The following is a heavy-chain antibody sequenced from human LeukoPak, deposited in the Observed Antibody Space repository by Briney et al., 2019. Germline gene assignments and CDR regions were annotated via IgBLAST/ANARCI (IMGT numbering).Heavy chain of an antibody. Sequence: GGSLRLSCAASGFISISYTMNWVRQAPGKGLEWVAFIRYDGSNKYYADSVKGRFTISRDNSKNTLYLQMNSLRAEDTAVYYCAKDTGYYGSGSYFFDYWGQGTLVTVSS. CDR3: AKDTGYYGSGSYFFDY. CDR2: IRYDGSNK. D-gene: IGHD3-10*01. CDR1: GFISISYT. V-gene: IGHV3-30*02. J-gene: IGHJ4*02.